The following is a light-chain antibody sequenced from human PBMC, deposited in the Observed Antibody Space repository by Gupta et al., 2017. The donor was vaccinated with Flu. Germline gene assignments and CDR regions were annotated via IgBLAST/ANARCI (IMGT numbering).Light chain of an antibody. CDR2: AAS. V-gene: IGKV1-6*01. CDR3: LQDHDHLT. CDR1: QGIGND. J-gene: IGKJ4*01. Sequence: AIQMTQSPSSLSASVGDRVTVTLRASQGIGNDLGWYQQKPGKAPNLLIYAASTLQSGVPSRFSGSGSGTDFTLTISSLQPEDFATYYCLQDHDHLTFGGGTKVEIK.